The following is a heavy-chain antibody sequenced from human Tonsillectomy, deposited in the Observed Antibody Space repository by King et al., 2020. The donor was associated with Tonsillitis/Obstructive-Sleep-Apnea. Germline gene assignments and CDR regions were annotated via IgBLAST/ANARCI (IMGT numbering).Heavy chain of an antibody. CDR3: AKGRVYSNYEFWNYYYYMDV. CDR1: GFTFSSYA. D-gene: IGHD4-11*01. Sequence: QLVESGGGLVQPGGSLRLSCAASGFTFSSYAMSWVRQAPGKGLEWVSAISGSGGSTYYADSVKGRFTISRDNSKNTLYLQMNSLRAEDTAVYYCAKGRVYSNYEFWNYYYYMDVWGKGTTVTVSS. CDR2: ISGSGGST. J-gene: IGHJ6*03. V-gene: IGHV3-23*04.